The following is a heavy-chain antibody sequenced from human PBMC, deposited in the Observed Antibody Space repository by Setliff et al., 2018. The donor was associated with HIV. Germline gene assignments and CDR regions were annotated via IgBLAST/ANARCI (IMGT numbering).Heavy chain of an antibody. Sequence: GASVKVSCKASGGTFSSYVISWVRQAPGQGPEWMGGIIPMYGVTNYAQKFQGRVTITTDESTSAAYMELSSLRSEDTAVYYCARAAYGDQVYGMDVWGQGTTVTVSS. CDR3: ARAAYGDQVYGMDV. V-gene: IGHV1-69*05. CDR2: IIPMYGVT. D-gene: IGHD4-17*01. CDR1: GGTFSSYV. J-gene: IGHJ6*02.